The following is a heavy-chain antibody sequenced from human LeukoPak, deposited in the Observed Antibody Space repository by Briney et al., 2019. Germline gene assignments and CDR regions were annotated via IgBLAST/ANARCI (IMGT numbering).Heavy chain of an antibody. V-gene: IGHV3-23*01. D-gene: IGHD6-25*01. Sequence: PGGSLRLSCAASGFTFSTYAMSWVRQAPGKGLEWVSATSGNGGKTYYADSVKGRFTISRDNSKNTLYLQMSSLRAEDTAVYYCAKDGGYYFVYWGQGTLVTVSS. CDR3: AKDGGYYFVY. CDR2: TSGNGGKT. CDR1: GFTFSTYA. J-gene: IGHJ4*02.